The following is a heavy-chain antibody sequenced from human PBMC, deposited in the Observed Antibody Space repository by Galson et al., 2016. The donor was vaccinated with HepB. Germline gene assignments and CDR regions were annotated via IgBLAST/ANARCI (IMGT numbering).Heavy chain of an antibody. CDR2: MNPNSGNT. J-gene: IGHJ6*02. Sequence: SVKVSCKASGYTFTSYDINWVRQATGQGLEWMGWMNPNSGNTGYAQKFQGRVTMARNTSISTAYMELSSLRSEDTAVYYCAREGGYGWECYYGIDVWGQGTTVTVSS. CDR3: AREGGYGWECYYGIDV. V-gene: IGHV1-8*01. CDR1: GYTFTSYD. D-gene: IGHD5-18*01.